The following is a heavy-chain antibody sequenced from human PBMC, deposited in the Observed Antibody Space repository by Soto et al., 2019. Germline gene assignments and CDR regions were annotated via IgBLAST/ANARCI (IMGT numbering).Heavy chain of an antibody. Sequence: ASVKVSCKASGYTFSAYSINWVRQAPGQGLEWMGWINAINGDTNFAQKFQGRVTLTTDTSASTAYMELSSLRSEDTAVYYCARGDTPYYYGMDVWGQGTTVTVSS. CDR1: GYTFSAYS. CDR3: ARGDTPYYYGMDV. CDR2: INAINGDT. V-gene: IGHV1-18*01. J-gene: IGHJ6*02. D-gene: IGHD2-15*01.